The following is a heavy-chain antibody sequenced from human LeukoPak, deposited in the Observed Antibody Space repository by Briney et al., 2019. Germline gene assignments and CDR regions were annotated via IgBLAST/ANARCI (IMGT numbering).Heavy chain of an antibody. V-gene: IGHV3-48*03. J-gene: IGHJ4*02. CDR3: ARGPPNYYDSSGYFYL. CDR2: ISSSGNTI. D-gene: IGHD3-22*01. CDR1: GFTFNNFE. Sequence: PGGSLRLSCAASGFTFNNFEMNWVRQAPGKGLEWVSYISSSGNTIYCADSVKGRFTISRDNAKNSLYLQMNSLRAEDTALYFCARGPPNYYDSSGYFYLWGQGTLVTVSS.